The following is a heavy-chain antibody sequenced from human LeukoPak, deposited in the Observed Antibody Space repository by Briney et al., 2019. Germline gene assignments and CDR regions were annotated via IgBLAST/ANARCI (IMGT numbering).Heavy chain of an antibody. CDR3: AKRGSYDP. CDR2: IRYDGSNK. Sequence: GGSLRLSCVASGFTFSSYAMTWVRQAPGKGLEWVAFIRYDGSNKYYADSVKGRFTISRDNSKNTLYLQMNSLRAEDTAVYYCAKRGSYDPWGQGTLVTVSS. CDR1: GFTFSSYA. D-gene: IGHD1-26*01. V-gene: IGHV3-30*02. J-gene: IGHJ5*02.